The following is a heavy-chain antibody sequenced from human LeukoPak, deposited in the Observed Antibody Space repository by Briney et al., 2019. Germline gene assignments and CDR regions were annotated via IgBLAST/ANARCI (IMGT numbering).Heavy chain of an antibody. CDR1: GFTFSSYW. V-gene: IGHV3-7*01. Sequence: GGSLRLSCAASGFTFSSYWMSWVRQAPGKGLEWVANIKQDGSEKYYVDSVKGRFTISRDNAKNSLYLQMNSLRAEDTAVYYCARSPPSDDSNGWRWTYYYYYYMDVWGKGTTVTVSS. D-gene: IGHD6-25*01. CDR3: ARSPPSDDSNGWRWTYYYYYYMDV. J-gene: IGHJ6*03. CDR2: IKQDGSEK.